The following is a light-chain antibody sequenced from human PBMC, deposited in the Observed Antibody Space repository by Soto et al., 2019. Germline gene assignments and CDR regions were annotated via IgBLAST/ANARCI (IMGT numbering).Light chain of an antibody. V-gene: IGKV1-39*01. Sequence: DIQMNQSPSSLSASVGDKVTITCRASQSINTYLSWYQKKPGEPPNLLLYTSSSLRSGVPSRFSGSGSGTDFTLTISSLQPEDFATYYCQQTYTTPWTFGQGTKVEIK. CDR2: TSS. J-gene: IGKJ1*01. CDR1: QSINTY. CDR3: QQTYTTPWT.